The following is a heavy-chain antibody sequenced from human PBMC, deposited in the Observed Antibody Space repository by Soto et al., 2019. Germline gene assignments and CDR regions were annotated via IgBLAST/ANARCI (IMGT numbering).Heavy chain of an antibody. J-gene: IGHJ4*02. Sequence: EVQLVESGGDLVQRGGSLRLSCAASGFDVSNTDMSWVRQAPGKGLEWVSVIYSGGYTNYADSGKGRGIVTRDRPKNTLYLQMDSLRAEATAVYYCAREAIIVIAAPEYYFDYWGQGTLVTVSS. V-gene: IGHV3-66*01. CDR3: AREAIIVIAAPEYYFDY. D-gene: IGHD3-22*01. CDR2: IYSGGYT. CDR1: GFDVSNTD.